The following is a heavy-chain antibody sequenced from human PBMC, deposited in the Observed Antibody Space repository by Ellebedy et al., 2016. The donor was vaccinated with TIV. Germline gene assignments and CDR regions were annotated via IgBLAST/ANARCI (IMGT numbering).Heavy chain of an antibody. CDR1: GFTFSSYT. J-gene: IGHJ4*02. CDR2: IKQDGSVQ. D-gene: IGHD1-14*01. Sequence: PGGSLRLSCTASGFTFSSYTMNWVRQAPGKGLEWVASIKQDGSVQFYVNSVRGRFTISRDNSKTSTYLQMNSLRAEDTAVYYCARWAYVNSWYHLDYWGQGTLVTVSS. V-gene: IGHV3-7*01. CDR3: ARWAYVNSWYHLDY.